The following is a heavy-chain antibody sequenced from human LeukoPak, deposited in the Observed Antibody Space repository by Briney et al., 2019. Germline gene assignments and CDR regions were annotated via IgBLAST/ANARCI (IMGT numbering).Heavy chain of an antibody. Sequence: GASVKVSCKASGYTFTSYGISWVRQAPGQGLEWMGWISAYNGNTNYAQKLQGRVTMTTDTSISTAYMELSRLRSDDTAVYYCARANDIVVANWFDPWGQGTLVTVSS. CDR2: ISAYNGNT. J-gene: IGHJ5*02. D-gene: IGHD2-15*01. CDR1: GYTFTSYG. CDR3: ARANDIVVANWFDP. V-gene: IGHV1-18*01.